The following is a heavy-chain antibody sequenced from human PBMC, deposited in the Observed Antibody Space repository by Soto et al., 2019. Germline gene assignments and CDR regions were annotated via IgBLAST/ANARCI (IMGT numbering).Heavy chain of an antibody. J-gene: IGHJ2*01. CDR2: ISSSGSTI. D-gene: IGHD3-10*01. CDR1: GFTFSSYE. Sequence: EVQLVESGGGLVQPGGSLRLSCAASGFTFSSYEMNWVRQAPGKGLEWVSYISSSGSTIYYADSVKGRFTISRDNAKNSLSLQMNSLRAEDTAVYYCALIPLWLGEWRAENWYFDLWGRGTLVTVSS. V-gene: IGHV3-48*03. CDR3: ALIPLWLGEWRAENWYFDL.